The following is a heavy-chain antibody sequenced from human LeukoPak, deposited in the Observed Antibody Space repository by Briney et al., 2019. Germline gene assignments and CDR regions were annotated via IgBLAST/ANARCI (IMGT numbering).Heavy chain of an antibody. J-gene: IGHJ4*02. CDR1: GFTFSKYW. CDR2: INSDGSST. V-gene: IGHV3-74*01. Sequence: GGSLRLSCAASGFTFSKYWMHWVRQAPGKGLVWVSRINSDGSSTRYADFVKGRFTISRDNAKNTLYLQMNSLRAKDTAVYYCARDSGSYYFDYWGQGILVTVSS. CDR3: ARDSGSYYFDY. D-gene: IGHD3-10*01.